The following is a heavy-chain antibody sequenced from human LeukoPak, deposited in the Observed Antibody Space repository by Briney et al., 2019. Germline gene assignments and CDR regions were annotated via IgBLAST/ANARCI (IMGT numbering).Heavy chain of an antibody. V-gene: IGHV3-30*02. CDR3: AKDGLYGATRDY. CDR2: IRHDGSNK. D-gene: IGHD4/OR15-4a*01. CDR1: GFTLNIYG. Sequence: GGSLRLSPAASGFTLNIYGVHWVRQAPGQGREWVAFIRHDGSNKYYADSVKGRFTISRDNSKKTVNLQMHSLRVEDTAVYYCAKDGLYGATRDYWGQGALVTVSS. J-gene: IGHJ4*02.